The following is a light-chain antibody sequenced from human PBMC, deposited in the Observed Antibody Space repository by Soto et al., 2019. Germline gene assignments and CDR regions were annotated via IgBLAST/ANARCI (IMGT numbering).Light chain of an antibody. V-gene: IGKV3-15*01. CDR2: GAS. CDR3: QQYSSWPRT. Sequence: DIVLTQSPATLSVSPGDRATLSCRASQNILNNLAWYHQKPGQPPRLLVYGASTRATDAPPRFRGSGSGTEFSLTISSLQSEDFGTYYCQQYSSWPRTFGQGSKVEMK. J-gene: IGKJ1*01. CDR1: QNILNN.